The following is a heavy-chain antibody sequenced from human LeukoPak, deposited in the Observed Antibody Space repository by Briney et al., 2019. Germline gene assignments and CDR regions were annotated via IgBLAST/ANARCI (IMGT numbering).Heavy chain of an antibody. CDR3: ARAVRQLVPGNWFDP. CDR2: IIPILGIA. J-gene: IGHJ5*02. D-gene: IGHD6-6*01. Sequence: RASVKVSCKASGGTFSSYAISWVRQAPGQGLEWMGRIIPILGIANYAQKFQGRVTITADKSTSTAYMELSSLRSEDTAVYYCARAVRQLVPGNWFDPWGQGTLVTVSS. V-gene: IGHV1-69*04. CDR1: GGTFSSYA.